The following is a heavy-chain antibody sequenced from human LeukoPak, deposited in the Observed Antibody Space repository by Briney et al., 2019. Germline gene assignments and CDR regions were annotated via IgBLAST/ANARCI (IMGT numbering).Heavy chain of an antibody. D-gene: IGHD5-18*01. V-gene: IGHV4-59*01. CDR2: MQYTGNS. CDR1: GGSISTYY. J-gene: IGHJ4*02. CDR3: ARDAEHSYGRYFAY. Sequence: SETLSLICTVSGGSISTYYWNWIRKTPGKGLEWIGFMQYTGNSKYNPSLKSRVTMLVDTSKNQFSLKLSSVTAADTAVYYCARDAEHSYGRYFAYWGQGILVTVPS.